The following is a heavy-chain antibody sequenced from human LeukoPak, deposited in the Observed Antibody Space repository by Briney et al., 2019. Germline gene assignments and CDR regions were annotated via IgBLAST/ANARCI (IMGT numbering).Heavy chain of an antibody. CDR2: INSDGSST. CDR1: GFTFSSYW. Sequence: GGSLRLSCAASGFTFSSYWMHWVRQAPGKGLVWVSRINSDGSSTSYADSVKGRFTISRDNAKNTLYLQMNSLRAEDTAVYYCARTFKRIVGSYSSGWYSGGFSTGMDVWGQGTTVTVSS. J-gene: IGHJ6*02. V-gene: IGHV3-74*01. D-gene: IGHD6-19*01. CDR3: ARTFKRIVGSYSSGWYSGGFSTGMDV.